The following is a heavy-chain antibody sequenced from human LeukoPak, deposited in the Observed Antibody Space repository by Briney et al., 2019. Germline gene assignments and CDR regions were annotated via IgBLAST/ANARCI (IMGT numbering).Heavy chain of an antibody. V-gene: IGHV4-61*02. CDR1: GASIISSNYY. CDR3: ARIRGYNNLDY. D-gene: IGHD5-18*01. J-gene: IGHJ4*02. CDR2: IYTSGST. Sequence: PSETLSLTCTVSGASIISSNYYWTLIRQPAGKGLEWIGRIYTSGSTNYNPSLNSRVTISVDTSKNQFSLKLISVTAADTAVYYCARIRGYNNLDYWGQGTLVTVSS.